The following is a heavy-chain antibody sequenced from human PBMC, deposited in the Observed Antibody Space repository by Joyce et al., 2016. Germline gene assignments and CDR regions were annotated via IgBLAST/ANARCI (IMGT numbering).Heavy chain of an antibody. CDR1: GFTFSSYS. CDR2: ISSNRNYI. D-gene: IGHD5/OR15-5a*01. V-gene: IGHV3-21*01. CDR3: ARNSAPRASTYYGLDV. J-gene: IGHJ6*02. Sequence: EVQLVESGGGLVRPGGSLSISCATSGFTFSSYSMNWVRQAPGKGLEWVSFISSNRNYIYYADSVKCRFTISRDSAKSSLFLQMDSLRAEDTAVYDCARNSAPRASTYYGLDVWGQGTTVTVSS.